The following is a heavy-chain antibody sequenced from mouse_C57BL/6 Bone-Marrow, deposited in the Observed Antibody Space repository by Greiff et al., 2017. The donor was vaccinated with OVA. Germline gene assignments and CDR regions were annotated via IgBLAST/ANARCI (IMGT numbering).Heavy chain of an antibody. CDR3: ARGLLSYFDY. CDR2: ISSGSSTI. J-gene: IGHJ2*01. V-gene: IGHV5-17*01. CDR1: GFTFSDYG. D-gene: IGHD2-3*01. Sequence: EVKLVESGGGLVKPGGSLKLSCAASGFTFSDYGMHWVRQAPEKGLEWVAYISSGSSTIYYADTVKGRFTISRDNAKNTLFLQMTSLRSDDTAMYYCARGLLSYFDYWGQGTTLTVSS.